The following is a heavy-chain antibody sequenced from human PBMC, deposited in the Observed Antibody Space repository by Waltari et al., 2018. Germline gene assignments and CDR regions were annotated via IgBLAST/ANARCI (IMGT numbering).Heavy chain of an antibody. CDR1: GYSISSGYY. D-gene: IGHD3-10*01. J-gene: IGHJ4*02. CDR3: ARGLTEYYFDY. V-gene: IGHV4-38-2*02. CDR2: SYHSGDT. Sequence: QVQLQESGPGLVKPSETLSLTCTVSGYSISSGYYWGWIRQPPGKGLEWIGSSYHSGDTYYKPSLKSGVTIAVDTCKNQFCLKLCSVTAADTAVYYCARGLTEYYFDYWGQGTLVTVSS.